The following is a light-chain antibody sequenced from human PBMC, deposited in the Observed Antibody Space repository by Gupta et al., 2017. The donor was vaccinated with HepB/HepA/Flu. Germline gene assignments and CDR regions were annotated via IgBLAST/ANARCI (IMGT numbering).Light chain of an antibody. V-gene: IGKV1-39*01. J-gene: IGKJ1*01. Sequence: DIQMTQSPSSLSASIGDRVTITCRASQSINSYLNWYQQQPGKAPKFLIYAASSLQRGVPSRFSGSGSGTDFTLTISRLQPEDFATYYCHRTNSPPGTFGQGTKVEIK. CDR1: QSINSY. CDR3: HRTNSPPGT. CDR2: AAS.